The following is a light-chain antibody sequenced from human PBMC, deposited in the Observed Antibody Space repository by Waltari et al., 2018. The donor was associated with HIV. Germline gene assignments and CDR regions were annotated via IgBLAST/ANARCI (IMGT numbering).Light chain of an antibody. J-gene: IGLJ2*01. CDR3: QVWDRGTAV. CDR1: HLTATY. V-gene: IGLV3-1*01. Sequence: SYDLTQPLSVSVSPVATAILTPPVGHLTATYAYWYQQKPGQSPLLVIYQDTQRPSGIPERFSGSSSGNTAALTISGTQPMDEADYFCQVWDRGTAVFGGGTKVTVL. CDR2: QDT.